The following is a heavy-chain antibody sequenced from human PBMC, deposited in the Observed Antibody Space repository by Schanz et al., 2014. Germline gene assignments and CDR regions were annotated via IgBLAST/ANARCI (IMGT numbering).Heavy chain of an antibody. CDR3: ASSGAGYSSSWDFDY. V-gene: IGHV1-69*02. Sequence: VQLEQSGAEVKKPGSSVKVSCKASGGTFSSFGINWVRQAPGQGLEWMGRIIPSLGLANYAQKLQGRVTITADRSTSTAYMELSSLRSEDTAVYYCASSGAGYSSSWDFDYWGQGTLVTVSS. D-gene: IGHD6-13*01. J-gene: IGHJ4*02. CDR1: GGTFSSFG. CDR2: IIPSLGLA.